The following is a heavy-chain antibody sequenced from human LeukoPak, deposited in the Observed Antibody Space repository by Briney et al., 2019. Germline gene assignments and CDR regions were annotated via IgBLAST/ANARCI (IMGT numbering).Heavy chain of an antibody. J-gene: IGHJ4*02. CDR1: GFSFRSYW. Sequence: GGSLRLSCAASGFSFRSYWMHWVRQLPGKGLVWVSRISSDGNTTGYADSVKGRFTISRDNAKNTLFLQLNSLRAEDTAVYYCVRSGYYFDSSGYYMADCWGQGTLVTVSS. CDR2: ISSDGNTT. D-gene: IGHD3-22*01. V-gene: IGHV3-74*01. CDR3: VRSGYYFDSSGYYMADC.